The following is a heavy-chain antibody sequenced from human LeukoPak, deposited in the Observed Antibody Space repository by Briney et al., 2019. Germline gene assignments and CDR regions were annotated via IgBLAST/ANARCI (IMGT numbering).Heavy chain of an antibody. CDR1: TGTYSHYG. Sequence: SVTVSCQATTGTYSHYGLSWLRQAPGRGLDWMGSIIPMYDTTDYTQKFQGRLTFTVDKSTGTAFMELSSLRSEDTATYYCVRDYDTSGPQKNYFDFWGRGTLVTVSS. CDR3: VRDYDTSGPQKNYFDF. D-gene: IGHD3-22*01. V-gene: IGHV1-69*06. J-gene: IGHJ4*02. CDR2: IIPMYDTT.